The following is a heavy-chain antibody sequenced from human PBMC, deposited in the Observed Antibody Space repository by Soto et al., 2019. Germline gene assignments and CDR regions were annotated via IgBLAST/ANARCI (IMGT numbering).Heavy chain of an antibody. J-gene: IGHJ4*02. CDR2: ISAYNGNT. CDR1: GYTFTSYG. D-gene: IGHD3-22*01. Sequence: ASVKVSCKASGYTFTSYGISWVRQAPGQGLEWMGWISAYNGNTNYAQKLQGRVTMTTDTSTSTAYMELRSLRSDDTAVYYCASGYYDSSGPNPLDYWGQGTLVTVSS. CDR3: ASGYYDSSGPNPLDY. V-gene: IGHV1-18*01.